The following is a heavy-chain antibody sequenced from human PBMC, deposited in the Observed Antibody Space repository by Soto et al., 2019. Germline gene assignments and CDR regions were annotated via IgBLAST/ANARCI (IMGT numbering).Heavy chain of an antibody. CDR1: GYTFSNYG. CDR2: ISVYNGNT. V-gene: IGHV1-18*01. D-gene: IGHD2-21*02. J-gene: IGHJ5*02. CDR3: GRGAIDYCGGDCEGVVGS. Sequence: QVQLVQSGPEVKKPGASVKVSCKASGYTFSNYGISWVRQAPGQGLEWMGWISVYNGNTNYPKKFQGRVTISTDTSTSTAYMELRSLKPDDTAVYYCGRGAIDYCGGDCEGVVGSWGQGTLVTVSS.